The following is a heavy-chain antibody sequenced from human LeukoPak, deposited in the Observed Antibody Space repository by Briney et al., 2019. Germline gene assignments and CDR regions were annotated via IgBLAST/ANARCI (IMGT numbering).Heavy chain of an antibody. CDR2: IWPDGSYK. J-gene: IGHJ4*02. CDR3: ARAVGPFDY. Sequence: SGGSLRLSCATSGFTFSTYGIHWVRQAPGKGLEWVASIWPDGSYKYYADSVKGTFTIYRDNSKSTVYLQTNTLRDEDTAVYYCARAVGPFDYWGQGTLVTVSS. V-gene: IGHV3-33*01. CDR1: GFTFSTYG. D-gene: IGHD3-16*01.